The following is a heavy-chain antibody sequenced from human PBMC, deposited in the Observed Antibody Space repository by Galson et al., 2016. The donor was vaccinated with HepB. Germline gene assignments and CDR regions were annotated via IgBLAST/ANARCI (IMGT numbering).Heavy chain of an antibody. CDR1: GTSVSSHY. V-gene: IGHV4-59*02. Sequence: CAVSGTSVSSHYWSWIRQPPGKGLEWIGYIHYSGATNYNPSLNSRVTTSIDTSKTQFSLKLTSVTAADTAVYYCATIEAGRRFFESWGQGTLVTVSS. CDR2: IHYSGAT. J-gene: IGHJ4*02. CDR3: ATIEAGRRFFES.